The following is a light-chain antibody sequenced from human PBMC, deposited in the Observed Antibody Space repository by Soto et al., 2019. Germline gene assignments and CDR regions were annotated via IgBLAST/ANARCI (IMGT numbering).Light chain of an antibody. V-gene: IGKV1-9*01. Sequence: IQLTQSPSSLSASVGDRVTITCRASQGISSYLAWYQQKPGKAPKLLIYAASTLQSGVPSRFSGSGSGTDFTLTISSLQTEDFATYYCQQLDSYPLTFDGGTKVEIK. CDR3: QQLDSYPLT. CDR2: AAS. CDR1: QGISSY. J-gene: IGKJ4*01.